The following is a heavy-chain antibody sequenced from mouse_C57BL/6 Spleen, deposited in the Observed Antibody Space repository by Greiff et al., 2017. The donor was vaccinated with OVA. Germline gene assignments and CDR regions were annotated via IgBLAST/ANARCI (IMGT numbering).Heavy chain of an antibody. Sequence: VQLQQSGPELVKPGASVKISCKASGYSFTDYNMNWVKQSNGKSLEWIGVINPNYGTTSSNQKFKGKATFTVDPSSSTAYMQLNSLTSDDSTVYYCASPLYGSSYWYFDVWGTGTTVTVSS. CDR3: ASPLYGSSYWYFDV. V-gene: IGHV1-39*01. D-gene: IGHD1-1*01. CDR2: INPNYGTT. CDR1: GYSFTDYN. J-gene: IGHJ1*03.